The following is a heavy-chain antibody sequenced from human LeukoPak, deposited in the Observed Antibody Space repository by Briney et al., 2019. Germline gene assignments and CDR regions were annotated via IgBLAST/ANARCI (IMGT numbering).Heavy chain of an antibody. CDR2: IYTGGIT. J-gene: IGHJ4*02. CDR1: GLTVSNNH. D-gene: IGHD6-13*01. V-gene: IGHV3-53*01. CDR3: ARVPAPAGGGFDY. Sequence: GGSLRLSCAASGLTVSNNHMAWVREAPGKGLEWVSVIYTGGITYYADSVQGRFTIYRDNSKNTVYLQMNSLRVEDTALYYCARVPAPAGGGFDYWGQGTQVTVSS.